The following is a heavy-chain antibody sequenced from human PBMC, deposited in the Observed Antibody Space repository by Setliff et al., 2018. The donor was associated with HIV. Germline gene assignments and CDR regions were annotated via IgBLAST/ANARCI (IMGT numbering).Heavy chain of an antibody. D-gene: IGHD4-17*01. V-gene: IGHV4-59*01. CDR3: ARDPPGYGDSKDY. CDR2: IYYSGST. J-gene: IGHJ4*02. CDR1: GGSTSNEY. Sequence: SETLSLTCTVSGGSTSNEYWSWIRQSPGKGLEWLGYIYYSGSTTYNPSLRSRVTISIDTSKNQFSLNLRSVTAADTAVYYCARDPPGYGDSKDYWGQGKLVTVSS.